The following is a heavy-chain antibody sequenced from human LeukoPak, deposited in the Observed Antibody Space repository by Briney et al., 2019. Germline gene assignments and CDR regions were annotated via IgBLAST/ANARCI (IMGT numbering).Heavy chain of an antibody. Sequence: PGGSLRLSCAASGFTFSSYAMSWVRQAPGKGLEWVSAISGSGGSTYYADSVKGRFTISRDNSKNTLYLQMNSLRAEDTAVYHCAKDLSGPLRGYFGYWGQGTLVTVSS. CDR3: AKDLSGPLRGYFGY. D-gene: IGHD5-12*01. CDR2: ISGSGGST. V-gene: IGHV3-23*01. CDR1: GFTFSSYA. J-gene: IGHJ4*02.